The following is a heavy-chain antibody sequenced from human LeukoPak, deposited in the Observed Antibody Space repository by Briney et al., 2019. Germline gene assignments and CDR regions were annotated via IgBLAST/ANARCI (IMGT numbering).Heavy chain of an antibody. D-gene: IGHD5-12*01. J-gene: IGHJ4*02. CDR1: GFTFSSYW. CDR3: ARAVDIVATRTPAY. V-gene: IGHV3-74*01. Sequence: PGGSVRHSCAASGFTFSSYWMHWVRQSPGKGLVWVSRINSDGSSTSYADSVKGRFTISRDNAKNTLYLQMNSLRAEDTAVYYCARAVDIVATRTPAYWGQGTLVTVSS. CDR2: INSDGSST.